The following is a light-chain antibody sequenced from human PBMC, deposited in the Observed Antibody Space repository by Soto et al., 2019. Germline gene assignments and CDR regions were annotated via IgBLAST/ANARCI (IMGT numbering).Light chain of an antibody. CDR3: QQYGSSPVT. CDR1: QSVSSSY. Sequence: EIVLTQSPGTLSLSPGERATLSCRASQSVSSSYLAWYQQKPGQAPRLLVYGASGRATGIPDRFSGSGSGTDFTLTISRLDPEDFAVYYCQQYGSSPVTFGSGTKVAI. CDR2: GAS. J-gene: IGKJ3*01. V-gene: IGKV3-20*01.